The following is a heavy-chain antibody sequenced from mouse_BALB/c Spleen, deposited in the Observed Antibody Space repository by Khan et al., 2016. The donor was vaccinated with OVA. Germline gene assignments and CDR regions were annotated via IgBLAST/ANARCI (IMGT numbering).Heavy chain of an antibody. CDR2: ISYSGVT. CDR1: GYSITSGYA. CDR3: ARGYYCGYYFGY. J-gene: IGHJ2*01. V-gene: IGHV3-2*02. D-gene: IGHD1-1*01. Sequence: EVQLQESGPGLVKPSQSLSLTCTVTGYSITSGYAWNWIRQFPGNKLEWMGYISYSGVTSYTPSLKSRISITRDTSKNQFFLQLTSVTTEDTATDYCARGYYCGYYFGYWGQGTTLTVSS.